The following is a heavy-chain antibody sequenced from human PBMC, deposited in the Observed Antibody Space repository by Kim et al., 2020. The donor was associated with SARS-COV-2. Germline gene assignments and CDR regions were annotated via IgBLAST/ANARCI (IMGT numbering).Heavy chain of an antibody. V-gene: IGHV5-51*01. CDR1: GYSFTSYW. Sequence: GESLKISCKGSGYSFTSYWIGWVRQMPGKGLEWMGIIYPGDSDTRYSPSFQGQVTISADKSISTAYLQWSSLKASDTAMYYCARHNIDYYDSSGQPHDAFDIWGQGTMVTVSS. D-gene: IGHD3-22*01. J-gene: IGHJ3*02. CDR2: IYPGDSDT. CDR3: ARHNIDYYDSSGQPHDAFDI.